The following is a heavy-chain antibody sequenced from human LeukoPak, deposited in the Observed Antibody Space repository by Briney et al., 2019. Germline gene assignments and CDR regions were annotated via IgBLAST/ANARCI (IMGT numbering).Heavy chain of an antibody. CDR2: MNPNSGNT. Sequence: ASVKVSCKASGYTFTSYAMHWVRQAPGQRLEWMGWMNPNSGNTGYAQKFQGRVTITRNTSISTAYMELSSLRSEDTAVYYCARSRGVKTTIRFDPWGQGTLVTVSS. J-gene: IGHJ5*02. D-gene: IGHD5-24*01. CDR1: GYTFTSYA. CDR3: ARSRGVKTTIRFDP. V-gene: IGHV1-8*03.